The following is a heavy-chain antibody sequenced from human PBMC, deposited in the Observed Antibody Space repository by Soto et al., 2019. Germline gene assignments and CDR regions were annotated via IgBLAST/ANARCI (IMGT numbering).Heavy chain of an antibody. D-gene: IGHD4-4*01. CDR3: ARASYLTTVTTWDYYYGMDV. J-gene: IGHJ6*02. V-gene: IGHV4-59*01. CDR1: GGSISSYY. CDR2: IYYSGST. Sequence: QVQLQESGPGLVKPSETLSLTCTVSGGSISSYYWSWIRQPPGKGLEWIGYIYYSGSTNYNPSLKSRVTISVDTSENQFSLKLSSVTAADTAVYYCARASYLTTVTTWDYYYGMDVWGQGTTVTVSS.